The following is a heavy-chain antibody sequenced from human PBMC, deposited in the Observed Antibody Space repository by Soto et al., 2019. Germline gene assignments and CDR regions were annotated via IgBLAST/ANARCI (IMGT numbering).Heavy chain of an antibody. D-gene: IGHD5-18*01. J-gene: IGHJ6*02. CDR3: ARDILRLYSYGTSYGMDV. Sequence: QVQLVESGGGVVQPGRSLRLSCAASGFTFSSYAMHWVRQAPGKGLEWVAVISYDGSNKYYADSVKGRFTISRDNSXXTXELHMNSLRAADTAVYYCARDILRLYSYGTSYGMDVWGQGTTVTVSS. V-gene: IGHV3-30-3*01. CDR2: ISYDGSNK. CDR1: GFTFSSYA.